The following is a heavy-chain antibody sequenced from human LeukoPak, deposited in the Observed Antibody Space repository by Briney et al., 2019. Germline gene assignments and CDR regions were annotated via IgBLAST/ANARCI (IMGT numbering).Heavy chain of an antibody. J-gene: IGHJ4*02. CDR1: GFTFSSYG. D-gene: IGHD6-13*01. Sequence: GGSLRLSCAASGFTFSSYGMHWVRHAPGKGLEWVAFIRYDGSNKYYADSVKGRFTISRDNSKNTLYLQMNSLRAEDTAVYYCAKGGSSSWSVDYWGQGTLVTVSS. CDR2: IRYDGSNK. V-gene: IGHV3-30*02. CDR3: AKGGSSSWSVDY.